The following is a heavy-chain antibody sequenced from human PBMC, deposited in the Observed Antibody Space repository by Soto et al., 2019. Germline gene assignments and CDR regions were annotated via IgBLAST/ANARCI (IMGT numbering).Heavy chain of an antibody. J-gene: IGHJ4*02. Sequence: GGSLRLSCAASGFAFSRYWMSWVRQAPGKGLEWVANMKEDGTEKYYVDSVRGRFTISRDNAKNSLYLQMSSLRAEDTAVYYCASWISISEVAPGYWGRGTLVTVSS. CDR1: GFAFSRYW. CDR2: MKEDGTEK. V-gene: IGHV3-7*01. D-gene: IGHD3-3*02. CDR3: ASWISISEVAPGY.